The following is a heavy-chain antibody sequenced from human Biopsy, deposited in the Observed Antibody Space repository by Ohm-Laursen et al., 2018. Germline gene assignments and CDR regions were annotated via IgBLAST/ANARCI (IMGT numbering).Heavy chain of an antibody. D-gene: IGHD3-22*01. CDR3: ARDRGYYSDRSVPGYFDL. CDR2: VYYTGST. J-gene: IGHJ2*01. CDR1: GDSISSYY. Sequence: GTLSLTWTVSGDSISSYYWSWIRQPPGKGLQWIGYVYYTGSTDYNPSLQSRVTISVDTSKNHFSLRLRSVTPADTAIYYCARDRGYYSDRSVPGYFDLWGRGTLVTVSS. V-gene: IGHV4-59*01.